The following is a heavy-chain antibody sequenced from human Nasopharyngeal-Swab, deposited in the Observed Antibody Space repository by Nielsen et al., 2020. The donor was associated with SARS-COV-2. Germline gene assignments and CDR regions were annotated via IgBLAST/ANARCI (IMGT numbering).Heavy chain of an antibody. J-gene: IGHJ6*02. CDR1: GGSVSSGSYY. CDR2: IYYSGST. CDR3: ARDRTYYYDSSGYDYYYGMDV. D-gene: IGHD3-22*01. Sequence: GSLRLSCTVSGGSVSSGSYYWIWTRQPPGKGLEWIGYIYYSGSTNYNPSLKSRVTISVDTSKNQFSLKLSSVTAADTAVYYCARDRTYYYDSSGYDYYYGMDVWGQGTTVTVSS. V-gene: IGHV4-61*01.